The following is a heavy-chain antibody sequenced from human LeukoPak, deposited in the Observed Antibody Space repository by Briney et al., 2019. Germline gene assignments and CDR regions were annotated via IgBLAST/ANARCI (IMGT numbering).Heavy chain of an antibody. CDR3: VPPAAGLHRTISTEYFQH. J-gene: IGHJ1*01. CDR2: ISASGDKT. D-gene: IGHD6-13*01. CDR1: GFTFSNYA. Sequence: GGSLRLSCAASGFTFSNYAVSWVRQAPGKGLEWVSSISASGDKTYYADSVKGRFTISRDNAKNLVYLQMDSLRAEDTAVYYCVPPAAGLHRTISTEYFQHWGQGTPVIVSS. V-gene: IGHV3-23*01.